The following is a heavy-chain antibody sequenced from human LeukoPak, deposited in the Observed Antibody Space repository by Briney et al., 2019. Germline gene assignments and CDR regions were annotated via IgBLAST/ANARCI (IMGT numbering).Heavy chain of an antibody. D-gene: IGHD3-16*02. CDR2: ISGSGGST. J-gene: IGHJ4*02. V-gene: IGHV3-23*01. Sequence: PGGSLRLSCAASGFTFSSYAMSWVRQAPGKGLEWVSAISGSGGSTYYADSVKGRFTISRDNSKNTLYLQMNSLRAEDTAVYYCAKDSVITFGGVIRDWAEGIGDFDYWGQGTLVTVSS. CDR1: GFTFSSYA. CDR3: AKDSVITFGGVIRDWAEGIGDFDY.